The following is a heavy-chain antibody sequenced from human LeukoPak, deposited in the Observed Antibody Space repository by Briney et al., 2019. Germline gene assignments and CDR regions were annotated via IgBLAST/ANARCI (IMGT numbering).Heavy chain of an antibody. CDR2: INNDGVST. Sequence: AGGSLRLSCATSGFTLSSYWMHWVRQVPGKGLEWLSRINNDGVSTSYADSVKGRFTISRDNAKNTLYLRMNSLRAEDTAIYYCARKPLSGGYGGTIDYWGQGTLVTVSS. D-gene: IGHD5-12*01. CDR1: GFTLSSYW. V-gene: IGHV3-74*01. CDR3: ARKPLSGGYGGTIDY. J-gene: IGHJ4*02.